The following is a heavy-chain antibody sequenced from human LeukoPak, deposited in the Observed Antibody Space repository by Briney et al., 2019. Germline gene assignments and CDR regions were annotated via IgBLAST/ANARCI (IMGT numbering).Heavy chain of an antibody. J-gene: IGHJ6*02. CDR1: GFTFDDYT. CDR3: AKDSVPRTMIVAVLDV. CDR2: ISWDGGST. V-gene: IGHV3-43*01. D-gene: IGHD3-22*01. Sequence: GGSLRLSCAASGFTFDDYTMHWVRQAPGKGLEWVSLISWDGGSTYYADSVKGRFTISRDNSKNSLYLQMNSLRTEDTALYYCAKDSVPRTMIVAVLDVWGQGTTVTVSS.